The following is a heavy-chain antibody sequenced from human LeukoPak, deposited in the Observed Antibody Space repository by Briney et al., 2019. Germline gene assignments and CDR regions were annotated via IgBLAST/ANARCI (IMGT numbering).Heavy chain of an antibody. CDR3: AKDRYVDSSGWSPDY. CDR2: ISGSGGST. V-gene: IGHV3-23*01. J-gene: IGHJ4*02. D-gene: IGHD6-19*01. Sequence: TGGSLRLSCAASGFAFSSYAMSWVRQAPGKGLEWVSAISGSGGSTYYADPVKGRFTISRDNSKNTLYLQMVSLRAEDTAVYYCAKDRYVDSSGWSPDYWGQGTLVTVSS. CDR1: GFAFSSYA.